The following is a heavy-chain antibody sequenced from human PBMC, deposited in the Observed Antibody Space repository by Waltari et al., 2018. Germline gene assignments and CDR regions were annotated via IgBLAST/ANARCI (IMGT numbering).Heavy chain of an antibody. Sequence: QVQLVQSGAEVKKPGSSVKVSCKASGGTFSSYAIRWVRQAPGQGLGGMGRIIPIFGTANYEQKFQGRVTITADESTSTAYMELSSLRSEDTAVYYCARDQGAVSVVTGVGTDYWGQGTLVTVSS. CDR2: IIPIFGTA. CDR3: ARDQGAVSVVTGVGTDY. D-gene: IGHD2-21*02. CDR1: GGTFSSYA. J-gene: IGHJ4*02. V-gene: IGHV1-69*15.